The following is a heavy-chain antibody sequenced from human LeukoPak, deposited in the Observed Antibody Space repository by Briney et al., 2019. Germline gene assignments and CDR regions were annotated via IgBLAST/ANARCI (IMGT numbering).Heavy chain of an antibody. V-gene: IGHV3-53*01. Sequence: GGSLRLSCAASGCTVSSNYMSWVRQAPGKGLEWVSVIYSGGSTYYADSVKGRFTISRDNSKNTLYLQMNSLRAEDTAVYYCARYCSSTSCYGADDAFDIWGQRTMVTVSS. CDR1: GCTVSSNY. D-gene: IGHD2-2*01. CDR3: ARYCSSTSCYGADDAFDI. J-gene: IGHJ3*02. CDR2: IYSGGST.